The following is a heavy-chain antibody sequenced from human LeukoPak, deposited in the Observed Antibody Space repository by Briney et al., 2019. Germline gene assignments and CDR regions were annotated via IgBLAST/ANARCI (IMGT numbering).Heavy chain of an antibody. Sequence: ASVKVSCKASGYTFTGYYMHWVRQAPGQGLGWMGRINPNSGGTNYAQKFQGRVTMTRDTSISTAYMELSRLRSDDTAVYYCARDPGDHAFDIWGQGTMVTVSS. CDR1: GYTFTGYY. V-gene: IGHV1-2*06. CDR3: ARDPGDHAFDI. D-gene: IGHD7-27*01. J-gene: IGHJ3*02. CDR2: INPNSGGT.